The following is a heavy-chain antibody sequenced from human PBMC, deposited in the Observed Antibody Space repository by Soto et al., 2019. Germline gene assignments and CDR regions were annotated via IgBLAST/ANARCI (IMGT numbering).Heavy chain of an antibody. D-gene: IGHD7-27*01. CDR1: GFTFSSYA. CDR2: ISGSAGST. J-gene: IGHJ6*02. V-gene: IGHV3-23*01. Sequence: EVQLLESGGDLVQPGGSLRLSCAASGFTFSSYAMSWVRQAPGKGLEWVSVISGSAGSTYYADSVKGRFTISRDNYKNTLYLQMNSLIAADTALYYCAKDLGRSYYYGLDVWGQGTTVTVSS. CDR3: AKDLGRSYYYGLDV.